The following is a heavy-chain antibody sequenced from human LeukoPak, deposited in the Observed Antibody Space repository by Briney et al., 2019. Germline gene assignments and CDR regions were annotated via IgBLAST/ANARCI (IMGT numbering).Heavy chain of an antibody. CDR1: GGSISSYY. J-gene: IGHJ4*02. D-gene: IGHD3-9*01. V-gene: IGHV4-59*08. Sequence: KTSETLSLTCTVSGGSISSYYWSWIRQPPGKGLEWIGYIYYSGSTNYNPSLKSRVTISVDTSKNQFSLKLSSVTAADTAVYYCARLSVAGYFDWLLPGVYYFDYWGQGTLVTASS. CDR3: ARLSVAGYFDWLLPGVYYFDY. CDR2: IYYSGST.